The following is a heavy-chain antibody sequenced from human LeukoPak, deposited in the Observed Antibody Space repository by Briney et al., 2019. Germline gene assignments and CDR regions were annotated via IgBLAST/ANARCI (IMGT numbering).Heavy chain of an antibody. D-gene: IGHD3-10*01. V-gene: IGHV3-30*18. CDR1: GFTFNSYG. CDR3: AKLGARSRFGVVRVYYYMDV. J-gene: IGHJ6*03. Sequence: PGGSLRLSCAASGFTFNSYGMHWVRQAPGKGLEWVAVIVHDGSNKYYADSVKGRFTISRDNSKNTLYLQMNSLRAEDTAVYYCAKLGARSRFGVVRVYYYMDVWGKGTTVTISS. CDR2: IVHDGSNK.